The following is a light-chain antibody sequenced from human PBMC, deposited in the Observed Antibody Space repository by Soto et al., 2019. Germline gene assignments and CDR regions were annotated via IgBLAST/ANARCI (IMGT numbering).Light chain of an antibody. CDR2: EVN. Sequence: QSVLTQPASVSGSPGQSITISCTGTSSDVGAYNYVSWYQHHPDKVPKLIIYEVNNRPSGVPDRFSGSKSGNTASLTVSGLQAEDEADYYCSSYAGSNNLVFGGGTQLTVL. CDR1: SSDVGAYNY. J-gene: IGLJ2*01. V-gene: IGLV2-8*01. CDR3: SSYAGSNNLV.